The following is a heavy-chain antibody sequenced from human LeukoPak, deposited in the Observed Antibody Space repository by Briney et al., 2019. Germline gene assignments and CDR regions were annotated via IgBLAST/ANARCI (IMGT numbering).Heavy chain of an antibody. CDR2: IIPIFGTA. D-gene: IGHD5-12*01. Sequence: SVKVSCKASGGTFSSYAISWVRQAPGQGLEWMGGIIPIFGTANYAQKFQGRVTITTDESTSTAYMELSSLRSEDTAVYYCARVEEVATWRLRYYYYGMDVWGQGTTVTVSS. CDR3: ARVEEVATWRLRYYYYGMDV. J-gene: IGHJ6*02. V-gene: IGHV1-69*05. CDR1: GGTFSSYA.